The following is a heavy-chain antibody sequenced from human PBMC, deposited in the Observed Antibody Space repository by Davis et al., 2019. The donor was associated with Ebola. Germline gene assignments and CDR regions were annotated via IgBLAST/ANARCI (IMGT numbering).Heavy chain of an antibody. J-gene: IGHJ4*02. D-gene: IGHD6-19*01. CDR1: GGSISSYY. Sequence: PSETLSLTCTVSGGSISSYYWSRIRQPPGKGLEWIGEINHSGSTNYNPSLKSRVTISVDTSKNQFSLKLSSVTAADTAVYYCARVAVAGHYFDYWGQGTLVTVSS. V-gene: IGHV4-34*01. CDR3: ARVAVAGHYFDY. CDR2: INHSGST.